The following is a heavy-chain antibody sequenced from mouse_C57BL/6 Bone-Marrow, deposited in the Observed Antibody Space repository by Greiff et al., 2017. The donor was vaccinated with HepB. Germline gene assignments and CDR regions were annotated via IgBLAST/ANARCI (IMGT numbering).Heavy chain of an antibody. J-gene: IGHJ2*01. V-gene: IGHV1-26*01. Sequence: EVKLQQSGPELVKPGASVKISCKASGYTFTDYYMNWVKQSHGKSLEWIGDINPNNGGTSYNQKFKGKATLTVDKSSSTAYMELRSLTSEDSAVYYCTGREAYYYGSSPYYFDYWGQGTTLTVSS. CDR2: INPNNGGT. D-gene: IGHD1-1*01. CDR1: GYTFTDYY. CDR3: TGREAYYYGSSPYYFDY.